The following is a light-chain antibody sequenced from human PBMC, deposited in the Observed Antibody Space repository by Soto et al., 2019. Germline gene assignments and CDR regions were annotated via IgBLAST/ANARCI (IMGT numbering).Light chain of an antibody. CDR1: QSVLSSSNNKNC. CDR2: WAS. J-gene: IGKJ1*01. V-gene: IGKV4-1*01. CDR3: QHYYSIPWT. Sequence: DIVMTQSPDSLAVSLGERATINCKSSQSVLSSSNNKNCLAWYQQKPGQPPRLLIYWASTRESGVPDRFSGSGSWTDFTLTISSLQAEDVAVYYCQHYYSIPWTCGKGTKVESK.